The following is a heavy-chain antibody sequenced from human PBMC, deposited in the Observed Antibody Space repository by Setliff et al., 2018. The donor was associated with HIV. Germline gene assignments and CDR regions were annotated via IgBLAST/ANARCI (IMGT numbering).Heavy chain of an antibody. CDR2: ISGYSGNT. CDR1: GYKCTSYG. D-gene: IGHD5-18*01. CDR3: ARGKRWLQPYYLDY. Sequence: GASVKVSCKASGYKCTSYGITWVRQAPGQGLEWMGGISGYSGNTDYAQKVQVRVTMTTDTSTSIAYMELRSLRLDDTAVYYCARGKRWLQPYYLDYWGQGTLVTVSS. V-gene: IGHV1-18*01. J-gene: IGHJ4*02.